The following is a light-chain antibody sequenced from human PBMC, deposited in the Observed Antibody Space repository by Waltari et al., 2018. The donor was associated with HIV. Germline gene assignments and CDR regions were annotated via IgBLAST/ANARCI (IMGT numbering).Light chain of an antibody. J-gene: IGKJ1*01. CDR2: GAS. Sequence: ETVMTQSPAALSVSPGESATLSCRASQSVSSHLAWYQQKPGQAPRLLIYGASTRATGIPARFSGSGSGTEFILTISSLQSEDFAVYYCQQYDDWPPWTFGQGTKVEIK. CDR1: QSVSSH. CDR3: QQYDDWPPWT. V-gene: IGKV3-15*01.